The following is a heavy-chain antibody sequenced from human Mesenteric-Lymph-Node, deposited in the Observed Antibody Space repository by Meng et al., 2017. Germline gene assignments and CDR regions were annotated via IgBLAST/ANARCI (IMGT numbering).Heavy chain of an antibody. CDR2: ISHTGSTI. CDR1: GFIFSSYN. Sequence: GESLKISCAASGFIFSSYNMNWVRQGPGKGLEWVAVISHTGSTIYYAASVKGRFTISRDNSKNTLYLQMNSLRTDDTAVYLCAREVGVRGFMDVWGQGTTVTVSS. J-gene: IGHJ6*02. CDR3: AREVGVRGFMDV. D-gene: IGHD3-10*01. V-gene: IGHV3-30*03.